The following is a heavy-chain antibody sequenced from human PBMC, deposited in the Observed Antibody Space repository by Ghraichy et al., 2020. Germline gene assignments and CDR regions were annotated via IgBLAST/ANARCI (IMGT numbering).Heavy chain of an antibody. CDR3: AKELEAGGIAVAGTPDY. Sequence: GGSLRLSCAASGFTFSSYGMHWVRQAPGKGLEWVAVISYDGSNKYYADSVKGRFTISRDNSKNTLYLQMNSLRAEDTAVYYCAKELEAGGIAVAGTPDYWGQGTLVTVSS. J-gene: IGHJ4*02. D-gene: IGHD6-19*01. V-gene: IGHV3-30*18. CDR2: ISYDGSNK. CDR1: GFTFSSYG.